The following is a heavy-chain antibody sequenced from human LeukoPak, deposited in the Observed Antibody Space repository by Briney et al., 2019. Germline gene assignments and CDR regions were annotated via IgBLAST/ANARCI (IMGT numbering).Heavy chain of an antibody. D-gene: IGHD3-10*01. Sequence: QPGGSLRLSCAASGFTVSSNYMSWVRQAPGKGLEWVSVIYSGGSTYYADSVKGRFTISRDNSKNTLYLQMNSLRAEDTAVYYCAGDHPELYYSGSVPPGPYYYYYYMDVWGKGTTVTVSS. J-gene: IGHJ6*03. CDR3: AGDHPELYYSGSVPPGPYYYYYYMDV. V-gene: IGHV3-66*02. CDR2: IYSGGST. CDR1: GFTVSSNY.